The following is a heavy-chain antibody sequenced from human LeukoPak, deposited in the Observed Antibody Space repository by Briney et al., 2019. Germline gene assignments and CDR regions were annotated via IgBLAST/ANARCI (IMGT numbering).Heavy chain of an antibody. V-gene: IGHV1-18*01. J-gene: IGHJ4*02. CDR3: ARHFYGSGTYYHFDY. CDR2: ISPYNDNT. Sequence: WASVKVSCKASGYSFPSYGISWVRQAPGQGPEWMGWISPYNDNTNYAQKLQGRATLTTDTSTSTAYMELRSPRSDDTAVYYCARHFYGSGTYYHFDYWGQGTLVTVSS. D-gene: IGHD3-10*01. CDR1: GYSFPSYG.